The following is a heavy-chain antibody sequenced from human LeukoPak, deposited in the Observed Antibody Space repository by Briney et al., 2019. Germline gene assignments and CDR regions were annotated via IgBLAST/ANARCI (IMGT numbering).Heavy chain of an antibody. CDR3: AELGITMIGGV. V-gene: IGHV3-9*01. CDR2: ISWNSGSI. CDR1: GFTFDDYA. Sequence: GGSLRLSCAASGFTFDDYAMHWVRQAPGKGLEWVSGISWNSGSIGYADSVKGRFTISRDNAKNSLYLQMNSLRAEDTAVYYCAELGITMIGGVWGKGTTVTTSS. J-gene: IGHJ6*04. D-gene: IGHD3-10*02.